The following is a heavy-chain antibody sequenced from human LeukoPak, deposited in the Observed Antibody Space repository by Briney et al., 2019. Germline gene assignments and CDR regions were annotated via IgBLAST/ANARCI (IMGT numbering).Heavy chain of an antibody. D-gene: IGHD3-22*01. CDR2: IYYSGST. V-gene: IGHV4-59*01. CDR1: GGSISSYY. J-gene: IGHJ4*02. CDR3: ARSPNYYDSSGYYFVNY. Sequence: SETLSLTCTVSGGSISSYYWSWIRQPPGKGLEWIGYIYYSGSTNYNPSLKSRVTISVDTSKNQFSLKLSSVTAADTAVYYCARSPNYYDSSGYYFVNYWGQGTLVTVSS.